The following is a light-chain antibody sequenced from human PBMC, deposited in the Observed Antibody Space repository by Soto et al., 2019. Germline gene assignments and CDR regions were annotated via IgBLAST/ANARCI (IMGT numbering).Light chain of an antibody. J-gene: IGKJ3*01. Sequence: EIVLTQSPGTLSLSPGERATLSCRASQSVSSSYLAWYQQKPGQAPRLLIYGASSRTTGIPDRFSSSGSGTGFTLTISRLEPEDFAVYYCQQYGSSLPITCGAATKVDLK. CDR3: QQYGSSLPIT. V-gene: IGKV3-20*01. CDR2: GAS. CDR1: QSVSSSY.